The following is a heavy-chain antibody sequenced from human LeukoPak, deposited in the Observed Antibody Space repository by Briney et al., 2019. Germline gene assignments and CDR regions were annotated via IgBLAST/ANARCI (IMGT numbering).Heavy chain of an antibody. CDR1: GYTFTGYY. CDR3: ARAVDIVVVPAAPFDP. J-gene: IGHJ5*02. V-gene: IGHV1-2*02. Sequence: ASVKVSCKASGYTFTGYYMHWVRQAPGQGLEWMGWINPNSGGTNYAQKFQGRVTMTRDTSISTAYMELSRLRSDDTAAYYCARAVDIVVVPAAPFDPWGQGTLVTVSS. CDR2: INPNSGGT. D-gene: IGHD2-2*03.